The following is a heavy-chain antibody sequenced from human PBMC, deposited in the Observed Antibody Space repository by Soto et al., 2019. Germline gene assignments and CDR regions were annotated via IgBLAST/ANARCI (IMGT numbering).Heavy chain of an antibody. CDR2: IYPGDSDT. J-gene: IGHJ4*02. Sequence: GESLKISCNGSGYSFTSYWIGWVRQMPGKGLEWMGIIYPGDSDTRYSTSFQGQVTISADNSISTAYLQWSSLKASDTAMYYCARQARYCSGGSCYHPSFDYWGQGILVTVSS. D-gene: IGHD2-15*01. CDR3: ARQARYCSGGSCYHPSFDY. V-gene: IGHV5-51*01. CDR1: GYSFTSYW.